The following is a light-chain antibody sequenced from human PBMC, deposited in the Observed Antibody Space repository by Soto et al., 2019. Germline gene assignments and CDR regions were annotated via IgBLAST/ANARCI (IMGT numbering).Light chain of an antibody. CDR2: GAS. J-gene: IGKJ5*01. Sequence: EIVMTQSPATLSVTPGERATLSCSARQSVSSNLAWYQQKPGQAPRLLIYGASTRATGIPARVSGSGSGTEFTLTISSLQSEDFAVYYCQQYNNWPPRITFGQGTRLEIK. CDR3: QQYNNWPPRIT. V-gene: IGKV3-15*01. CDR1: QSVSSN.